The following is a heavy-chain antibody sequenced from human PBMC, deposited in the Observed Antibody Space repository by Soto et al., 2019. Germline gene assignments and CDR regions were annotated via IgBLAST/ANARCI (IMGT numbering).Heavy chain of an antibody. Sequence: ASVKVSCKASGDTFTGYYMHWVRQAPGQGLEWMGWINPNSGGTNYAQKFQGWVTMTRDTSISTAYMELSRLRSDDTAVYYCARERYSGSYYFGILDYWGQGTLVTVSS. D-gene: IGHD1-26*01. CDR3: ARERYSGSYYFGILDY. J-gene: IGHJ4*02. CDR2: INPNSGGT. V-gene: IGHV1-2*04. CDR1: GDTFTGYY.